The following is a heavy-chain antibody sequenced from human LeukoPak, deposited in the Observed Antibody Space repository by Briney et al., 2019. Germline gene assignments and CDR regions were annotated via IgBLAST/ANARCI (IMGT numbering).Heavy chain of an antibody. V-gene: IGHV3-73*01. CDR2: IRSTANGYAT. J-gene: IGHJ4*02. CDR3: TGNYYGSGSYADFDY. Sequence: GGSLRLSCAASGFTFSGSALHWVRQAPGKGLEWVGRIRSTANGYATAYAASVKGRITISRDDSKNTAYLQMDSLKTEDTAVYYCTGNYYGSGSYADFDYWGQGALFTVSS. CDR1: GFTFSGSA. D-gene: IGHD3-10*01.